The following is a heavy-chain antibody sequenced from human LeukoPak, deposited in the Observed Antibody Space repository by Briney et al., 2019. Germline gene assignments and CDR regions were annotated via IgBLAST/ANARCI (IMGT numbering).Heavy chain of an antibody. CDR3: ARHPVAVMVRGVRGFDP. CDR1: GGSISSSSYY. CDR2: IYYSGST. D-gene: IGHD3-10*01. Sequence: PSETLSLTCTVSGGSISSSSYYWGWIRQPPGKGLEWIGSIYYSGSTYYNPSLKSRVTISVDTSKNQFSLKLSSVTAADTAVYYCARHPVAVMVRGVRGFDPWGQGTLVTVSP. J-gene: IGHJ5*02. V-gene: IGHV4-39*01.